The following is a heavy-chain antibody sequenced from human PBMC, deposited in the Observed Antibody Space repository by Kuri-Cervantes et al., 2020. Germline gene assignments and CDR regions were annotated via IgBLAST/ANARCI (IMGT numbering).Heavy chain of an antibody. CDR2: INPNSGGT. CDR3: ARPGYSSSWHVFDY. Sequence: ASVKVSFKASGYTFTGYYMHWVRQAPGQGLEWMGWINPNSGGTNYAQKFQGRVTMTRDTSISTAYMELSRLRSDDTAVYYCARPGYSSSWHVFDYWGQGTLVTVSS. J-gene: IGHJ4*02. V-gene: IGHV1-2*02. D-gene: IGHD6-13*01. CDR1: GYTFTGYY.